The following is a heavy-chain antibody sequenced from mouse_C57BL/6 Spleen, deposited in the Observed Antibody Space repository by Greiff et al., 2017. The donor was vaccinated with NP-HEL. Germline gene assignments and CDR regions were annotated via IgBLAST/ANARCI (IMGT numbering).Heavy chain of an antibody. V-gene: IGHV1-78*01. Sequence: VQLQQSDAELVKPGASVKISCKVSGYTFTDHTIHWMKQRPEQGLEWIGYIYPRDGSTKYNEKVKVKATLTADKSSSTAYMQLNSKTSEDSAVYFCARFSYGSSHWDFDVWGTGTTVTVSS. J-gene: IGHJ1*03. CDR3: ARFSYGSSHWDFDV. D-gene: IGHD1-1*01. CDR1: GYTFTDHT. CDR2: IYPRDGST.